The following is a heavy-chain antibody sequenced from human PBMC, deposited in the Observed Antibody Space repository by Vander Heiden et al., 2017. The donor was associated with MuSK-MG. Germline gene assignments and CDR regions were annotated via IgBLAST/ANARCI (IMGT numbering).Heavy chain of an antibody. CDR1: GYTPSDLA. J-gene: IGHJ3*02. Sequence: QVQLVQSGAEVKKPGASVKVSCKVAGYTPSDLAMHWVRQAPGKGLEWMGGFDPEDGETIYAQKFQGRVTMTEDTSTDTAYMELSSLRSEDTAVYYCATLRHRKQWLVRHAFDIWGQGTMVTVSS. CDR3: ATLRHRKQWLVRHAFDI. CDR2: FDPEDGET. V-gene: IGHV1-24*01. D-gene: IGHD6-19*01.